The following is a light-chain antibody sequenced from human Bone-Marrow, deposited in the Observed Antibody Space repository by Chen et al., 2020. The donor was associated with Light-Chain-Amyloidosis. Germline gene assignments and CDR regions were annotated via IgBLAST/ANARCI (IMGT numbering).Light chain of an antibody. V-gene: IGLV3-25*03. CDR1: DLPTKY. Sequence: SYELTQSPSVSVSPGHTARITCSGDDLPTKYAYWYQQKPGQAPVLVIHRDTERPSGISERFSGSSSGTTATLTISGVQAGDEADYHCQSADSSGTYEVIFGGGTKLTVL. CDR3: QSADSSGTYEVI. J-gene: IGLJ2*01. CDR2: RDT.